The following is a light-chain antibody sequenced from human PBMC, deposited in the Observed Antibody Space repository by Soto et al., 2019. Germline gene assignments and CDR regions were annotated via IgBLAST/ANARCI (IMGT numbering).Light chain of an antibody. CDR2: DAS. J-gene: IGKJ1*01. CDR3: LQHKSYLWT. V-gene: IGKV3D-20*01. CDR1: QSVSNSY. Sequence: EIVLTQSPATLSLSPGERATLSCGASQSVSNSYLAWYQQKPGLAPRLLIYDASSTATGIPDRFSGSGSGTEFTLTISRLEPEDFATYYCLQHKSYLWTFGQGTKVEIK.